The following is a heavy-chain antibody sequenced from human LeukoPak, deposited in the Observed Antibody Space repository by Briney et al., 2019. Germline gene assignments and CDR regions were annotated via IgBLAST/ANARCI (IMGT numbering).Heavy chain of an antibody. CDR2: ISTDASST. V-gene: IGHV3-74*01. J-gene: IGHJ5*02. Sequence: PGGSLRLSCAGSGSTFSSYWMHWVRQAPGKGLVWVSRISTDASSTTYADSVKGRFTISRDNAKNSLYLQMNSLRAEDTAVYYCARAVRGHKYSSSWKRVNWFDPWGQGTLVTVSS. CDR3: ARAVRGHKYSSSWKRVNWFDP. D-gene: IGHD6-13*01. CDR1: GSTFSSYW.